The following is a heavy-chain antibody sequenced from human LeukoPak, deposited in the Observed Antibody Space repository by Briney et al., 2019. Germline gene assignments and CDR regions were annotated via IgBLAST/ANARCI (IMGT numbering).Heavy chain of an antibody. J-gene: IGHJ6*03. V-gene: IGHV4-39*07. Sequence: SETLSLTCTVSGGSISSSSYYWGWIRQPPGKGLEWIGSIYYSGSTNYNPSLKSRVTISVDTSKNQFSLKLSSVTAADTAVYYCARGRWLRYYYYYMDVWGKGTTVTVSS. CDR2: IYYSGST. D-gene: IGHD5-12*01. CDR3: ARGRWLRYYYYYMDV. CDR1: GGSISSSSYY.